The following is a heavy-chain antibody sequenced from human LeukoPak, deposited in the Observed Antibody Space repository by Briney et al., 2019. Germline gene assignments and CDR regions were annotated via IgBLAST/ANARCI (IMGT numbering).Heavy chain of an antibody. Sequence: GGSLRLSCAASGFTFSSYAMHWVRQAPGKGLEWVAVISYDGSNKYYTDSVKGRFTISRDNSKNTLYLQMNSLKTEDTAVYYCTRLGSGYDSSLLDVWGKGTTVTVSS. D-gene: IGHD5-12*01. CDR1: GFTFSSYA. V-gene: IGHV3-30*04. CDR3: TRLGSGYDSSLLDV. CDR2: ISYDGSNK. J-gene: IGHJ6*04.